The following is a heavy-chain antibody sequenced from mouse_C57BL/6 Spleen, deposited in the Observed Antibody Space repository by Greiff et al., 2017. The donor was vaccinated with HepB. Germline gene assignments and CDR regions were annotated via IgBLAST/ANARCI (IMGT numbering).Heavy chain of an antibody. Sequence: VKLMESGAELVRPGASVTLSCKASGYTFTDYEMHWVKQTPVHGLEWIGAIDPETGGTAYNQKFKGKAILTADKSSSTAYMELRSLTSEDSAVYYCTTPLITTVVAVDYWGQGTTLTVSS. V-gene: IGHV1-15*01. CDR2: IDPETGGT. CDR3: TTPLITTVVAVDY. J-gene: IGHJ2*01. CDR1: GYTFTDYE. D-gene: IGHD1-1*01.